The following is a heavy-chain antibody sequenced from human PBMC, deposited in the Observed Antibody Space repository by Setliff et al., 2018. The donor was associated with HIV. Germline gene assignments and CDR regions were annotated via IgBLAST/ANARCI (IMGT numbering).Heavy chain of an antibody. V-gene: IGHV1-2*02. Sequence: VASVKVSCKASGYTFTNYYMHWVRQAPGQGLEWMGWINPNSGGTNYAQKFQGRVTMTRDTSISTAYMELSRLRSDDTAVYCCARTLPQYTNLFDYWGQGTLVTVSS. CDR1: GYTFTNYY. J-gene: IGHJ4*02. CDR2: INPNSGGT. D-gene: IGHD5-18*01. CDR3: ARTLPQYTNLFDY.